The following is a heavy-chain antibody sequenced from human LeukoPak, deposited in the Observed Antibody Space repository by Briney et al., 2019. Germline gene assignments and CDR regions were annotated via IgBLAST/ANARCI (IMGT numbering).Heavy chain of an antibody. CDR1: GGTFSTTT. D-gene: IGHD2-2*01. CDR3: ARDPGDCSSTSCYSGYYYYGMDV. J-gene: IGHJ6*02. V-gene: IGHV1-69*13. Sequence: SVKVSCKASGGTFSTTTINWVRQAPGQGLEWMGGITPIFRTPNYAQKFQGRVTITAVESMSTAYMELSRLRSEDTAVYYCARDPGDCSSTSCYSGYYYYGMDVWGQGTTVTVSS. CDR2: ITPIFRTP.